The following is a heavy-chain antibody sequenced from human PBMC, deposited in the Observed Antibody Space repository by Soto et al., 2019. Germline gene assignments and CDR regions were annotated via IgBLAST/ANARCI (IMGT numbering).Heavy chain of an antibody. CDR3: ARVRFSGWYGRAFDI. D-gene: IGHD6-19*01. CDR2: INHSGST. J-gene: IGHJ3*02. V-gene: IGHV4-34*01. Sequence: SETLSLTCAVYGGSFSGYYWSWIRQPPGKGLEWIGEINHSGSTNYNPSLKSRVTISVDTSKNQFSLKLSSVTAADTAVYYCARVRFSGWYGRAFDIWGQGTMVPVSS. CDR1: GGSFSGYY.